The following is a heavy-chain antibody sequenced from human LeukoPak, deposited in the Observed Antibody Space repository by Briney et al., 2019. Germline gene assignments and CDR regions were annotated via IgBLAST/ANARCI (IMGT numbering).Heavy chain of an antibody. CDR1: RGSISSGSYY. D-gene: IGHD3-3*01. Sequence: SQTLCLTCTVARGSISSGSYYWGWGRQTAGRGVGWVGRIYCSGSTNYNPYLKSRATILVDTSKNQFSLKLSSVTAADTAVYYCAREGYDFWSGYFWAFDIWGQGTMVTVSS. J-gene: IGHJ3*02. CDR2: IYCSGST. V-gene: IGHV4-61*02. CDR3: AREGYDFWSGYFWAFDI.